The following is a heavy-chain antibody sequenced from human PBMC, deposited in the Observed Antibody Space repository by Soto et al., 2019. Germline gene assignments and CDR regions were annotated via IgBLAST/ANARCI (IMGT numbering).Heavy chain of an antibody. CDR1: GFTFSSYS. CDR3: ARADGYYDILTGYMTSGYAFDI. J-gene: IGHJ3*02. Sequence: GALRLSCAASGFTFSSYSMNWVRQAPGKGLEWVSSISSSSSYIYYADSVKGRFTISRDNAKNSLYLQMNSLRAEDTAVYYCARADGYYDILTGYMTSGYAFDIWGQGTMVTVSS. D-gene: IGHD3-9*01. CDR2: ISSSSSYI. V-gene: IGHV3-21*01.